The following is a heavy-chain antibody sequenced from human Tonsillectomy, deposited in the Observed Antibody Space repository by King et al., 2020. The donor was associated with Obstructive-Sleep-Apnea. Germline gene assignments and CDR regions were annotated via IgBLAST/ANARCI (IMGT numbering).Heavy chain of an antibody. D-gene: IGHD6-13*01. Sequence: QLQESGPGLVKPSETLSLTCTVSGGSISSNNYYWGWIRQPPGKGLEWIGSIYYSGSTYYNPSLKSRVTISVDTSKNQFSLNLSSVTAADTAVYYCARRMPLVRISYGWYFDLWGRGTLVTVSS. CDR3: ARRMPLVRISYGWYFDL. V-gene: IGHV4-39*07. CDR1: GGSISSNNYY. J-gene: IGHJ2*01. CDR2: IYYSGST.